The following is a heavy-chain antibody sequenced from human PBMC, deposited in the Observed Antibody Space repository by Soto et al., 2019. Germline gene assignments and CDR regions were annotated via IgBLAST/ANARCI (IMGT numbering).Heavy chain of an antibody. CDR2: ISYDGSNK. CDR3: AREREIDILTVGWGYYYYGIDV. J-gene: IGHJ6*02. V-gene: IGHV3-30-3*01. D-gene: IGHD3-9*01. CDR1: GFTFSSYA. Sequence: QVQLVESGGGVVQPGRSLRLSCAASGFTFSSYAMHWVRQAPGKGLEWVAVISYDGSNKYYADSVKGRFTISRDNSKDTLYLQMNSLRAEDTAVYYCAREREIDILTVGWGYYYYGIDVWGQGTTVTVSS.